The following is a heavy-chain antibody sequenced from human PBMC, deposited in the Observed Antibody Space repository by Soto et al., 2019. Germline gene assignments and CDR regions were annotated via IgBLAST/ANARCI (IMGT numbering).Heavy chain of an antibody. CDR2: IYWNDDK. Sequence: QITLKESGPTLVKPTQTLTLTCTFSGFSLSTSGVGVCWIRQPPGTALEWLALIYWNDDKRYSPSLKSRLTITKDTSKNQVVLTMTNMDPVDTATYYCAHTARSILYFDYWGQGTLVTVSS. CDR1: GFSLSTSGVG. V-gene: IGHV2-5*01. CDR3: AHTARSILYFDY. D-gene: IGHD6-6*01. J-gene: IGHJ4*02.